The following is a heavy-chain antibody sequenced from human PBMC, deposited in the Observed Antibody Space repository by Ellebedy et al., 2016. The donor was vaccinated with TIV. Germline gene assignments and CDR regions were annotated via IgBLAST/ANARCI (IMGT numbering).Heavy chain of an antibody. CDR1: GFTFSNYW. Sequence: GGSLRLSCKVSGFTFSNYWMHWVRQAPGKGLVWVSRMNSDGRGTIYADSVKGRFTMSRDNAKNTLFLQMNSLRAEDSAVYYRVRAWGGHDSSGYFYEREYYFDYWGQGTLVTVSS. D-gene: IGHD3-22*01. CDR3: VRAWGGHDSSGYFYEREYYFDY. J-gene: IGHJ4*02. CDR2: MNSDGRGT. V-gene: IGHV3-74*01.